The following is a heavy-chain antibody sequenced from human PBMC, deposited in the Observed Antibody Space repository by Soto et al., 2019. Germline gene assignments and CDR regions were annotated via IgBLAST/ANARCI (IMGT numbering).Heavy chain of an antibody. CDR3: ARAMVRGVHYYYYGMDV. D-gene: IGHD3-10*01. J-gene: IGHJ6*02. V-gene: IGHV1-69*01. Sequence: QMQLVQSGAEVKKPGSSVKVSCKASGGTFSSYAISWVRQAPGQGLEWMGGIIPIFGTANYAQKFQGRVTITADESTSTAYMELSSLRSEDTAVYYCARAMVRGVHYYYYGMDVWGQGTTVTVSS. CDR1: GGTFSSYA. CDR2: IIPIFGTA.